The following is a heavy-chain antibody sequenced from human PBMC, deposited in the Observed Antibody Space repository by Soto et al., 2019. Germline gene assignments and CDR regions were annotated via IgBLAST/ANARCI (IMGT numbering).Heavy chain of an antibody. CDR1: GGTFSSYA. Sequence: AASVKVSCKASGGTFSSYAISWVRQAPGQGLEWMGGIIPIFGTANYAQKFQGRVTITADESTSTAYMELSSLRSEDTAVYYCARVYYYDSSGYYGNGHYYYGMDVWGQGTTVTVSS. J-gene: IGHJ6*02. CDR2: IIPIFGTA. V-gene: IGHV1-69*13. D-gene: IGHD3-22*01. CDR3: ARVYYYDSSGYYGNGHYYYGMDV.